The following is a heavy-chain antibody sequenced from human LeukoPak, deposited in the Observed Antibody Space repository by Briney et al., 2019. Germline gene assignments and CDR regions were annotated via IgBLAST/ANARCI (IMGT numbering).Heavy chain of an antibody. Sequence: KASETLSLTCTVSGGSVSSGSYYWSWIRQPPGKGLEWIGYIYYTGSTNYNPSLKSRVSISVDTSKNQFSLNLSSVTASDTAVYYCARVTVTTPVDYWGQGTLVTVSS. V-gene: IGHV4-61*01. CDR3: ARVTVTTPVDY. CDR1: GGSVSSGSYY. CDR2: IYYTGST. J-gene: IGHJ4*02. D-gene: IGHD4-17*01.